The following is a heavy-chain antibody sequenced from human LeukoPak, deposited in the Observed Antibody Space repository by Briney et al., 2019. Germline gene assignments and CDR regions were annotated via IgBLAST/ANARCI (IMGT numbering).Heavy chain of an antibody. CDR1: GCTFSSYG. Sequence: PGGSLRLSCAASGCTFSSYGMHWVRQAPGKGREWVSSISGSAGGTYYADSVKGRFTISRDNSKNTLYLQMHSLRAEDTAVYYCAKNWVASSWFNWFDPWGQGTLVTVSS. D-gene: IGHD6-13*01. CDR3: AKNWVASSWFNWFDP. J-gene: IGHJ5*02. V-gene: IGHV3-23*01. CDR2: ISGSAGGT.